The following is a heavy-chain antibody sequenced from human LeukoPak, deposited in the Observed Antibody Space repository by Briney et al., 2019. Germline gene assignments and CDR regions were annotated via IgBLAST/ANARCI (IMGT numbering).Heavy chain of an antibody. CDR1: GLTFNDYY. CDR2: ISHTSSYT. CDR3: ASHGGHDYFDY. D-gene: IGHD5-12*01. J-gene: IGHJ4*02. Sequence: GGSLRLSCAVSGLTFNDYYMSWIRQAPGKGLEWLSYISHTSSYTKYVDSVKGRFTISRDNAKNSLYLQMNNLRAGDTAVYCCASHGGHDYFDYWGQGTLVTVSS. V-gene: IGHV3-11*06.